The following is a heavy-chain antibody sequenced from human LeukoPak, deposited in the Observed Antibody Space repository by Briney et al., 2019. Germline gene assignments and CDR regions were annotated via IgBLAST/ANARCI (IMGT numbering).Heavy chain of an antibody. CDR2: INTNTGNP. CDR1: GYTFTSYA. Sequence: ASVKVSCKASGYTFTSYAMNWVRQAPGQGLEWMGWINTNTGNPTYAQGFTGRFVFSLDTSVSTAYPQISSLKAEDTAVYYCARDLSQLWFGELFHFDYWGQGTLVTVSS. D-gene: IGHD3-10*01. J-gene: IGHJ4*02. CDR3: ARDLSQLWFGELFHFDY. V-gene: IGHV7-4-1*02.